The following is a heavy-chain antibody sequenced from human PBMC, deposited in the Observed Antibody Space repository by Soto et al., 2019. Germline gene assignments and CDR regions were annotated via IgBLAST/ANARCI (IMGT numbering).Heavy chain of an antibody. CDR3: ARDPSQRFFWCGYYTGDSFDM. CDR2: IKQDGSEK. V-gene: IGHV3-7*05. D-gene: IGHD3-3*01. J-gene: IGHJ3*02. CDR1: GFTFSSYW. Sequence: PGGSLRLSCAASGFTFSSYWMSWVRQAPGKGLEWVANIKQDGSEKYYVDSVKGRFTISRDNAKNSLYLQMNSLRAEDTAVYYCARDPSQRFFWCGYYTGDSFDMWGQGTMVTVSS.